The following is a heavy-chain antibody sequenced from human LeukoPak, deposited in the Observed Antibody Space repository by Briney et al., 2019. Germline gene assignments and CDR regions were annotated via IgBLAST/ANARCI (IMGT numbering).Heavy chain of an antibody. Sequence: GGSLRLSCAASGFTFNNYAMSWVRQAPGKGLEWGSSISGSGGSTYYADSVKGRFTISRDNSQNTLYLQMNSLRAEDTAVYYCARKASEFDCWGQGTLVTVSS. CDR2: ISGSGGST. J-gene: IGHJ4*02. V-gene: IGHV3-23*01. CDR1: GFTFNNYA. CDR3: ARKASEFDC.